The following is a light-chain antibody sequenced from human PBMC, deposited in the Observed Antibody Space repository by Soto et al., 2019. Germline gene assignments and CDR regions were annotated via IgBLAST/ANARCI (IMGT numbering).Light chain of an antibody. CDR1: SSDVGGYDY. CDR2: EVS. Sequence: GASSDVGGYDYVSWYQQHPGKAPKLMIYEVSIRPSGVSNRFSGSKSGNTASLTISGLQAEDESDYYCSSYRSTNPLYVFGTGTKVTVL. CDR3: SSYRSTNPLYV. J-gene: IGLJ1*01. V-gene: IGLV2-14*01.